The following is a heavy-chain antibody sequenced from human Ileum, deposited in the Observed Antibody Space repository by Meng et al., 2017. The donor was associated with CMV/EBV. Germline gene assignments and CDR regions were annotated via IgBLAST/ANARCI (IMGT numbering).Heavy chain of an antibody. Sequence: VQLQEGGAGLLKPSATLSLTGAVYGGSFSGYYWSWIRQVPGKGLEWIGEFNHYGSTNYNPSLKSRVTISVDTSKNQFSLNLSSVTAADTAVYYCASGKSNLEYWGQGTLVTVSS. J-gene: IGHJ4*02. CDR3: ASGKSNLEY. D-gene: IGHD4-11*01. CDR1: GGSFSGYY. CDR2: FNHYGST. V-gene: IGHV4-34*01.